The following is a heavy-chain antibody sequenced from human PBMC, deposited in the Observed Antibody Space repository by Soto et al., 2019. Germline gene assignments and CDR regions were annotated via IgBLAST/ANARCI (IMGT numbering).Heavy chain of an antibody. V-gene: IGHV3-23*01. J-gene: IGHJ6*02. D-gene: IGHD2-8*01. CDR3: AKEGGRGEYCTNGVCRYYYYGMDV. CDR2: ISGSGGST. Sequence: GGSLRLSCAASGFTFSSYAMSWVRQAPGKGLEWVSAISGSGGSTYYADSVKGRFTISRDNSKNKLYLQMNSLRAEDTAVDYCAKEGGRGEYCTNGVCRYYYYGMDVWGQGTTVTVSS. CDR1: GFTFSSYA.